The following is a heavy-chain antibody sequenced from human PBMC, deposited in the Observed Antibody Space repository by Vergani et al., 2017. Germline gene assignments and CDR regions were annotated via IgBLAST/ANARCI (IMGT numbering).Heavy chain of an antibody. V-gene: IGHV4-34*01. J-gene: IGHJ6*03. CDR3: ARGIAARPPNYYYYYMDV. CDR2: INHSGST. CDR1: GGSFSGYY. Sequence: QMQLQQWGAGLLKPSETLSLTCAVYGGSFSGYYWSWIRQPPGKGLEWIGEINHSGSTNYNPSLKSRVTISVDTSKNQFSLKLSSVTAADTAVYYCARGIAARPPNYYYYYMDVWGKGTTVTVSS. D-gene: IGHD6-6*01.